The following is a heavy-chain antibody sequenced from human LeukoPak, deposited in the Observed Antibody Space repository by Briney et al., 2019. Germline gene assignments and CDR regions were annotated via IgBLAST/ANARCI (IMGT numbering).Heavy chain of an antibody. J-gene: IGHJ4*02. CDR1: GFTFSSYG. D-gene: IGHD3-22*01. CDR3: ARDCSGWSLYYYDSSGLNLWY. Sequence: GGSLRLSCAPSGFTFSSYGMHWVRQAPGKGLEWVAFIRYDGTNKYYADSVKGRFTISRDNSKNTLYLQMNSLRAEDTAVYYCARDCSGWSLYYYDSSGLNLWYWGQGTLVTVSS. CDR2: IRYDGTNK. V-gene: IGHV3-30*02.